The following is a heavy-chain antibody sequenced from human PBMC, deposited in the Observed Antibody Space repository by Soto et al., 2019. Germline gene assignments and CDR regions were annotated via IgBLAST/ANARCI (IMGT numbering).Heavy chain of an antibody. V-gene: IGHV3-7*01. J-gene: IGHJ6*02. CDR2: IKQDGSEK. Sequence: GGSLRLSCAASGFTFSSYWMGWVRQAPGKGLEWVANIKQDGSEKYYVDSVKGRFTISRDNAKNSLYLQMNSLRAEDTAVYYCARIGIVSSSWYSFYYYYYGMDVWGQGTTVTVS. D-gene: IGHD6-13*01. CDR3: ARIGIVSSSWYSFYYYYYGMDV. CDR1: GFTFSSYW.